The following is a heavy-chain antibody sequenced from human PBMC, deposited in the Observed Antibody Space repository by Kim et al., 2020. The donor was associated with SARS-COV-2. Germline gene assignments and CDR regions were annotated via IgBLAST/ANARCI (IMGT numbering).Heavy chain of an antibody. CDR2: FGTA. V-gene: IGHV1-69*01. Sequence: FGTANYAQKFQGRVTITADESTSTAYMELSSLRSEDTAVYYCATNYYGSPWGQGTLVTVSS. CDR3: ATNYYGSP. D-gene: IGHD3-10*01. J-gene: IGHJ4*02.